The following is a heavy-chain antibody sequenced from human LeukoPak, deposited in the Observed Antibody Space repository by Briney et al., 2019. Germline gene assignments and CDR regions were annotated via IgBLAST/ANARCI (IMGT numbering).Heavy chain of an antibody. CDR2: ISGSGGAGT. CDR1: GFTSTSYA. D-gene: IGHD1-26*01. J-gene: IGHJ6*02. Sequence: PGGSLRLSCAGSGFTSTSYAMSWVRQAPGKGLEWVSTISGSGGAGTYYADSVKGRFTVSRDNSRNTLYLPMNSLRAEDAAVYYCVKDRGGSPSCDMDVWGQGTTVTVSS. CDR3: VKDRGGSPSCDMDV. V-gene: IGHV3-23*01.